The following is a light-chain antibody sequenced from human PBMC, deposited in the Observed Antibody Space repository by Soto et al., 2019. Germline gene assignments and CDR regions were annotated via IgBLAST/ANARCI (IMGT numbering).Light chain of an antibody. Sequence: QSALTQPASVSGSPGQSITISCTGTSSDVGNYIFVSWYRQHPGKAPKLMIYDINNRPSGVSNRFSGSKSGNTASLTISGLQAEDEADYYCSSYTSSSTYVFGTGTKVTV. CDR2: DIN. CDR3: SSYTSSSTYV. CDR1: SSDVGNYIF. V-gene: IGLV2-14*01. J-gene: IGLJ1*01.